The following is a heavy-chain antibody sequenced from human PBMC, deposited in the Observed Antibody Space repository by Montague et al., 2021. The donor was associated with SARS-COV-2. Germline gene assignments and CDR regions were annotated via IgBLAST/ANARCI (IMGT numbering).Heavy chain of an antibody. CDR3: ARARGGTIFGVIGAYYDMDI. CDR1: GGSISNYY. Sequence: SETLSLTCTVSGGSISNYYWSWIRQSPGKGLEWIAYMYYSGSTKYNPSLKRRATISGDTAKNQFSLTLSSMTAAATAVYYCARARGGTIFGVIGAYYDMDIWGQGTTVTVS. CDR2: MYYSGST. J-gene: IGHJ6*02. V-gene: IGHV4-59*01. D-gene: IGHD3-3*01.